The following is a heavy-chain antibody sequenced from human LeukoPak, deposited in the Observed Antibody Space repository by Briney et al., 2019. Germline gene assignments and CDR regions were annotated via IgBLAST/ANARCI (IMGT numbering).Heavy chain of an antibody. V-gene: IGHV3-23*01. CDR1: GFTFTSYA. Sequence: GSLTLSCPASGFTFTSYAMSWVRQPPGKGLEWVSFIRGSGTDTYFADSVKGRFTVDRDNSKNTLYLQMSSLRAEDTALYYCAKSLDYDGGVLWALPQYWGQGTLVTVSS. CDR3: AKSLDYDGGVLWALPQY. J-gene: IGHJ4*02. D-gene: IGHD3-22*01. CDR2: IRGSGTDT.